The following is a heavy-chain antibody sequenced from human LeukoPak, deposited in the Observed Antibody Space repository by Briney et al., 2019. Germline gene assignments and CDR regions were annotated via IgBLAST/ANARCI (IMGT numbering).Heavy chain of an antibody. CDR3: ARDRVYDFWSGSFDL. V-gene: IGHV3-13*01. J-gene: IGHJ2*01. D-gene: IGHD3-3*01. Sequence: GGSLRLSCEASGFSFNSYDMHWVRQVTGKGLEWVSAIGTGGDTYYADFVKDRFTISRKNGNKSFYPEMNWLSAGDTAVYYFARDRVYDFWSGSFDLWGRGTLVTVSS. CDR2: IGTGGDT. CDR1: GFSFNSYD.